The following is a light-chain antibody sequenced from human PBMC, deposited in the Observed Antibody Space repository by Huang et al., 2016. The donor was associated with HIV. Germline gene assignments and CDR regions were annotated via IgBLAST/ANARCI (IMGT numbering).Light chain of an antibody. CDR3: QQYNAYPLT. J-gene: IGKJ4*01. V-gene: IGKV1-5*03. Sequence: DIQMTQSPSTLSASIGDRVTITCRASQSISSWLAWYQQKPGKAPKHLIYKASTLHSGVPSRFSGSGSGTDFTLTISSLQPDDFATYYCQQYNAYPLTFGGGTKVEIK. CDR2: KAS. CDR1: QSISSW.